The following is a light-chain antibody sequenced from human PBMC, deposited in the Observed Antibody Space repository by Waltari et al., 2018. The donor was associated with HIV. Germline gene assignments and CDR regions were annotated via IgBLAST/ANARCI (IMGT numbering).Light chain of an antibody. J-gene: IGLJ6*01. CDR1: DVYGYEH. Sequence: QSALTQPASVSGSPGQSITISCDVYGYEHVSWYQHHPGKAPTVIIYEATNRPSGLSNRFSGSKSGNMATLTISRLQPEDEAVYFCTSYVSSASPVFGRGTKVTVL. CDR2: EAT. V-gene: IGLV2-14*01. CDR3: TSYVSSASPV.